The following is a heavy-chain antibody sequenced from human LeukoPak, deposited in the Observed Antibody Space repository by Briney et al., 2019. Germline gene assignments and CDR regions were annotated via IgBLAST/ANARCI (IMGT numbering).Heavy chain of an antibody. D-gene: IGHD3-10*01. Sequence: ASVKVSCKASGYTFTSLDINWVRQATGQGLEWMGWISAYNGNTNYAQKLQGRVTMTTDTSTSTAYMELRSLRSDDTAVYYCARVEDYYGSGSYPFDYWGQGTLVTVSS. V-gene: IGHV1-18*01. CDR2: ISAYNGNT. CDR1: GYTFTSLD. J-gene: IGHJ4*02. CDR3: ARVEDYYGSGSYPFDY.